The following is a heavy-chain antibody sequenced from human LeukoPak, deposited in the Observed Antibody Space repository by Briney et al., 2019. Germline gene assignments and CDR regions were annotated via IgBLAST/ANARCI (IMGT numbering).Heavy chain of an antibody. CDR1: GFTFSSYG. J-gene: IGHJ4*02. V-gene: IGHV3-30*02. CDR2: IRYDGSNK. Sequence: PAGSLRLSCAASGFTFSSYGMHWVRQPPGKGLEWVAFIRYDGSNKYYADSVKGRFTISRDNSKNTLYLQMNSLRAEDTAVYYCAKGRTAAGYHPFTDYWGQGTLVTVSS. CDR3: AKGRTAAGYHPFTDY. D-gene: IGHD6-13*01.